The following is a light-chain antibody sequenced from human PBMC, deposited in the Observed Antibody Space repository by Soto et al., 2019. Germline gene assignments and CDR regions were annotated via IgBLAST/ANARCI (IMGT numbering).Light chain of an antibody. J-gene: IGKJ1*01. CDR2: KAS. CDR3: QQYNSYWT. V-gene: IGKV1-5*03. CDR1: QSISSL. Sequence: DIQMTQSPSTLSASVGDRVTITCRASQSISSLLAWYQQKPGKAPKLLIYKASTLKSGVPSRFSGSGSGTEFTLTISSLQPDDFATYYCQQYNSYWTFGQGTKVDIK.